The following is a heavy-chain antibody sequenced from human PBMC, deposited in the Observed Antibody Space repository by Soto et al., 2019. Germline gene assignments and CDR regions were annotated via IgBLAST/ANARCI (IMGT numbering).Heavy chain of an antibody. J-gene: IGHJ4*02. CDR1: GGSISSRDYY. CDR3: ARDAFWSGYYNPSFSDY. V-gene: IGHV4-30-4*01. Sequence: PPETRSLTCTLSGGSISSRDYYWSWNRQPAGKGLEWIGYIYYSGSTYYNPSLKSRVTISVDTSKNQFSLKLSSVTAADTAVYYCARDAFWSGYYNPSFSDYWGQGTLVTVSS. CDR2: IYYSGST. D-gene: IGHD3-3*01.